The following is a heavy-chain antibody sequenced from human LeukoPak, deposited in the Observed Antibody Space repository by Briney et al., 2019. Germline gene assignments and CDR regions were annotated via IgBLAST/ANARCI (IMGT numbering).Heavy chain of an antibody. CDR2: ISGSGGST. Sequence: GGSLRLSCAASGFTFSSYAMSWVRQAPGKGLEWVSAISGSGGSTYYADSVKGRFTISRDNAKNSLYLQMNSLRAEDTAVYYCAREGGTIFGVVISFDYWGQGTLVTVSS. V-gene: IGHV3-23*01. CDR3: AREGGTIFGVVISFDY. CDR1: GFTFSSYA. J-gene: IGHJ4*02. D-gene: IGHD3-3*01.